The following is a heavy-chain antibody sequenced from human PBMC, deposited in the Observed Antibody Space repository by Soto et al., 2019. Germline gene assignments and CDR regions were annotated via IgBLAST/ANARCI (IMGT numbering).Heavy chain of an antibody. CDR1: GGSSSSPSW. V-gene: IGHV4-4*02. J-gene: IGHJ4*02. CDR3: ATRFDGLGNYEY. Sequence: SEPLCLTCAVSGGSSSSPSWWPWVRQPPGKGLEWIGEIYHSGTTNYIPSLKSRVTISVDKSKNQFSLKLTSVTAADTAVYYCATRFDGLGNYEYCGQGTLVTLSS. CDR2: IYHSGTT. D-gene: IGHD3-10*01.